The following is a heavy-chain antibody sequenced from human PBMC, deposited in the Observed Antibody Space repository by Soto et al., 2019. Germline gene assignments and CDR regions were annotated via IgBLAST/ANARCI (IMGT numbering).Heavy chain of an antibody. CDR1: GFSLSTSGVG. CDR2: IYWNDDK. J-gene: IGHJ4*02. Sequence: QITLKESGPTLVKPTQTLTLTCTFSGFSLSTSGVGVGWIRQPPGKALEWLALIYWNDDKRYSPSLKSRLTITKDTSKNQVVLTMTNMDPVDTATNYCAHSHPELLLWFGRRSYFDYWGQGTLVTVSS. CDR3: AHSHPELLLWFGRRSYFDY. D-gene: IGHD3-10*01. V-gene: IGHV2-5*01.